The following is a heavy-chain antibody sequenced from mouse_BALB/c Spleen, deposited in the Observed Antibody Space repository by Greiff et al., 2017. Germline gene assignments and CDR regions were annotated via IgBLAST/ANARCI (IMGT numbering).Heavy chain of an antibody. D-gene: IGHD2-10*02. CDR3: ARYGYGNYEGYFDY. CDR2: IDPANGNT. V-gene: IGHV14-3*02. J-gene: IGHJ2*01. CDR1: GFNIKDTY. Sequence: EVKVVESGAELVKPGASVKLSCTASGFNIKDTYMHWVKQRPEQGLEWIGRIDPANGNTKYDPKFQGKATITADTSSNTAYLQLSSLTSEDTAVYYCARYGYGNYEGYFDYWGQGTTLTVSS.